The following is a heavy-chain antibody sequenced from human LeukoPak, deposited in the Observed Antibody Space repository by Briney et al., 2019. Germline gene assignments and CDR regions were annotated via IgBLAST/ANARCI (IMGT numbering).Heavy chain of an antibody. Sequence: SGTLSLTCAVSGGPISSSNWWSWVRQPPGKGLEWIGEIYHSGSTNYNPSLKSRVTISVDKSKNQFSLKLSSVTAADTAVYYCASYYGDYRAFDIWGQGTMVTVSS. D-gene: IGHD4-17*01. CDR3: ASYYGDYRAFDI. CDR2: IYHSGST. V-gene: IGHV4-4*02. J-gene: IGHJ3*02. CDR1: GGPISSSNW.